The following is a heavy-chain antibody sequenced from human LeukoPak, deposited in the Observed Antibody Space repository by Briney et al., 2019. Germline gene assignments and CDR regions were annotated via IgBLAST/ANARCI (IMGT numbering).Heavy chain of an antibody. CDR1: GYTFTSYH. V-gene: IGHV1-46*01. CDR3: ARDNSVGDYAWWFDP. CDR2: INPSGGST. Sequence: ASVKVSCKASGYTFTSYHMHWVRQAPGQGLEWMGIINPSGGSTNYAQKFQGRVTMTRDVSTSTDYMELSSLGSEDTAVYYCARDNSVGDYAWWFDPWGQGTLVTVSS. J-gene: IGHJ5*02. D-gene: IGHD1-26*01.